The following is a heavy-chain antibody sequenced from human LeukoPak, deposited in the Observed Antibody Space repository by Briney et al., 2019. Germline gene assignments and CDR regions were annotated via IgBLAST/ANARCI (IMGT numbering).Heavy chain of an antibody. J-gene: IGHJ4*02. CDR1: GGTFSSYA. Sequence: ASVKVSCKASGGTFSSYAISWVRQAPGQGLEWMGGIIPIFGTANYAQKFQGRVTITADESTSTAYMELSSLRSEDTAVYYCARFGAGYCSSTSCRNYFDYWGQGTLVTVSS. CDR3: ARFGAGYCSSTSCRNYFDY. CDR2: IIPIFGTA. D-gene: IGHD2-2*01. V-gene: IGHV1-69*13.